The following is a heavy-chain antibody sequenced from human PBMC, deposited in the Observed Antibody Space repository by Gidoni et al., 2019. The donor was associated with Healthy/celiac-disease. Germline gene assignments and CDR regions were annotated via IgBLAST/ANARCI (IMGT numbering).Heavy chain of an antibody. CDR3: AREGETLTVPAAMSWFDP. J-gene: IGHJ5*02. D-gene: IGHD2-2*01. CDR1: GDSVSRNSAA. Sequence: QVQLQQSGPGLVKPSQTLSLTCAISGDSVSRNSAAWNWIRQSPSRGLEWLGRTYYRSKWYNDYAVSVKSRITINPDTSKNQFSLQLNSVTPEDTAVYYCAREGETLTVPAAMSWFDPWGQGTLVTVSS. CDR2: TYYRSKWYN. V-gene: IGHV6-1*01.